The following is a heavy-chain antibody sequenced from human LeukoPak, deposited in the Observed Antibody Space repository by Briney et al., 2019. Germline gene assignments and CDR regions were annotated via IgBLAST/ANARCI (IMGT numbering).Heavy chain of an antibody. V-gene: IGHV3-21*01. CDR1: GFTFSSYS. CDR3: ARSPSGGVVATYDLYYFDY. J-gene: IGHJ4*02. CDR2: ISSSSSYI. D-gene: IGHD5-12*01. Sequence: PGGSLRLSCAASGFTFSSYSMNWVRQAPGKGLEWVSSISSSSSYIYYADSVKGRFTISRDNAKNSLYLQMNSLRAEDTAVYYCARSPSGGVVATYDLYYFDYWGQGTLVTVSS.